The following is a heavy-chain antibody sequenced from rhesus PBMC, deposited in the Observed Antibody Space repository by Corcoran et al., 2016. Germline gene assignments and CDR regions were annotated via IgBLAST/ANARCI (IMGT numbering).Heavy chain of an antibody. CDR1: GDSVSSISDT. CDR3: ARGLGIPYDAFDF. Sequence: QVQLQEPGPGLLKPPQTLSRTRAFSGDSVSSISDTWNLITQSPSRGLEWLGRTYYRSKWYNDYAQSVQNRISINPDTSKNQFSLQLNSVTPEDMAVYYCARGLGIPYDAFDFWGQGLRVTVSS. J-gene: IGHJ3*01. D-gene: IGHD7-45*01. CDR2: TYYRSKWYN. V-gene: IGHV6-1*01.